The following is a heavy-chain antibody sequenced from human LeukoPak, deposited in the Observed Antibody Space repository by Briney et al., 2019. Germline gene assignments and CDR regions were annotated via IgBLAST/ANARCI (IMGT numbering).Heavy chain of an antibody. V-gene: IGHV4-39*02. CDR1: GGSISSGGYY. CDR2: IYYSGST. Sequence: SETLSLTCTVSGGSISSGGYYWGWIRQPPGKGLEWIGSIYYSGSTYYNPPLKSRVTISVDTSKNQFSLKLSSVTAADTAVYYCARDLSVTTKRYYYYGMDVWGQGTTVTVSS. D-gene: IGHD1-1*01. CDR3: ARDLSVTTKRYYYYGMDV. J-gene: IGHJ6*02.